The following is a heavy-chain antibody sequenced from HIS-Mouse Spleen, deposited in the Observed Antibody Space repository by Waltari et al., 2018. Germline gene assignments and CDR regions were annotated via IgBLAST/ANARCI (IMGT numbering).Heavy chain of an antibody. CDR2: IDSGGRT. CDR1: GFTVSSNY. V-gene: IGHV3-53*01. CDR3: ARSLTGTDAFDI. J-gene: IGHJ3*02. Sequence: EVQLVESGGGLIQPGGSLRLSCAASGFTVSSNYMSWVRQAPGKGLGWVSVIDSGGRTYYADSVKGRFTISRDNSKNTLYLQMNSLRAEDTAVYYCARSLTGTDAFDIWGQGTMVTVSS. D-gene: IGHD1-20*01.